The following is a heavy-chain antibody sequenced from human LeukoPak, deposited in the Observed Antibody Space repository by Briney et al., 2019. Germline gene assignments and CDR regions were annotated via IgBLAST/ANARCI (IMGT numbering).Heavy chain of an antibody. CDR1: GFTFSSYW. J-gene: IGHJ3*02. D-gene: IGHD2-15*01. Sequence: PGGSLRLSCAASGFTFSSYWMGWGRQAPGKGLVWVSRINSDGSSTTYADSVKGRFTISRDNAKNTLYLQMNSLRAEDTAVYYCARVDLVVAATYHAFDIWGQGTMVTVSS. CDR2: INSDGSST. CDR3: ARVDLVVAATYHAFDI. V-gene: IGHV3-74*01.